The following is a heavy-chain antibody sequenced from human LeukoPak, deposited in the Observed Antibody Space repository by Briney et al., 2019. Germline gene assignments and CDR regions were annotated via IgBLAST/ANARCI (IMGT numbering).Heavy chain of an antibody. CDR3: ARSYSNHLFGMDV. V-gene: IGHV3-66*01. CDR2: IYSGGST. D-gene: IGHD4-11*01. Sequence: GGSLTLSCAASGFTVSSYYMTWVRQAPGKGLEWVSVIYSGGSTYYADSVKGRVAISRDNSKNTVFLQMNSVRAEDTAVYYCARSYSNHLFGMDVWGQGTTVTVSS. J-gene: IGHJ6*02. CDR1: GFTVSSYY.